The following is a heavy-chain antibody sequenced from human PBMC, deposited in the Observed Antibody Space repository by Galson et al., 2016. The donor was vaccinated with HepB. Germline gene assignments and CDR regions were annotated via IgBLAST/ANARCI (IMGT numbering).Heavy chain of an antibody. CDR2: ISRSGGTT. V-gene: IGHV3-23*01. Sequence: SLRLSCAASGFMYRNYAMSWVRQAPGKGLEWVSVISRSGGTTFYGDSVKGRFSISRDNSQNTLDLQMNSLTAEDTAVNGWIDQWGQGTLVTVSS. J-gene: IGHJ4*02. CDR1: GFMYRNYA. CDR3: IDQ.